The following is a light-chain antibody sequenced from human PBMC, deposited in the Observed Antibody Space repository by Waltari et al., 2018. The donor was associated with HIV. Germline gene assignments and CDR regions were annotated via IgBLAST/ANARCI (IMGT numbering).Light chain of an antibody. CDR1: SLRNYY. Sequence: SFELSQDPAVSVSLGPPVRSTCPADSLRNYYARWYQQKPGQAPVLVLYGEDHRPSGIADRFSGSRSGNTASLTITGAQAEDEAVYFCNSRDSSGNHRVFGGGTRLTVL. CDR3: NSRDSSGNHRV. CDR2: GED. V-gene: IGLV3-19*01. J-gene: IGLJ2*01.